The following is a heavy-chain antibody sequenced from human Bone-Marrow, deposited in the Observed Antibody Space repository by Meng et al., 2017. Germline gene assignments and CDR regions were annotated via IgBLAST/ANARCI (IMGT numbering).Heavy chain of an antibody. J-gene: IGHJ4*02. CDR3: ATVTSVAIAMSTIDSTGPFDY. CDR2: IIPIFATT. CDR1: GGSLRNHA. Sequence: SVKVSCKASGGSLRNHAVSWVRHAPGQGLEWLGGIIPIFATTYYAQKFQARVTMSTDESTNTAYMELSSLKVDDTAVYYCATVTSVAIAMSTIDSTGPFDYWGQGKLVNGAS. V-gene: IGHV1-69*05. D-gene: IGHD5-24*01.